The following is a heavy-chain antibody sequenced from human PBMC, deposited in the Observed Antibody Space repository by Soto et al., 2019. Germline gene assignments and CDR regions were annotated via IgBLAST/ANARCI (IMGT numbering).Heavy chain of an antibody. CDR1: GFTFSSYG. CDR2: IWYDGSNK. Sequence: GGSLRLSCAASGFTFSSYGMHWVRQAPGKGLEWVAVIWYDGSNKYYADSVKGRFTISRDNSKNTLYLQMNSLRAEDTAVYYCARDSVGASFPVLYFDYWGQGTLVTVSS. V-gene: IGHV3-33*01. D-gene: IGHD1-26*01. J-gene: IGHJ4*02. CDR3: ARDSVGASFPVLYFDY.